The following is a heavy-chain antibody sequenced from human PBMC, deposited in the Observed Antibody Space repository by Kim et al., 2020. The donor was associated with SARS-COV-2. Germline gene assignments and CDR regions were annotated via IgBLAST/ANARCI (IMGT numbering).Heavy chain of an antibody. Sequence: ASVKVSCKASGYTFTSYDINWVRQATGQGLEWMGWMNPNSGNTGYAQKFQGRVTMTRNTSISTAYMELSSLRSEDTAVYYCARSFGPYSSSWYGPLRYWGQGTLVTVSS. V-gene: IGHV1-8*01. CDR1: GYTFTSYD. J-gene: IGHJ4*02. D-gene: IGHD6-13*01. CDR2: MNPNSGNT. CDR3: ARSFGPYSSSWYGPLRY.